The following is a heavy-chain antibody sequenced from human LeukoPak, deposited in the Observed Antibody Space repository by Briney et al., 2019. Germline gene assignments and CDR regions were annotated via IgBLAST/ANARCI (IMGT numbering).Heavy chain of an antibody. V-gene: IGHV3-21*01. D-gene: IGHD3-3*02. Sequence: GGSLTLSCSASGFPFSTYSMNWVRQAPGKGLEWVSSISKSNNDKDYIESVKGRFTISRDNAKNSLYLQMDSLRAEDTAVYHCARTNLNILSTTPPGRVNYYYFMDVWGKGTTVTVSS. CDR3: ARTNLNILSTTPPGRVNYYYFMDV. CDR2: ISKSNNDK. J-gene: IGHJ6*03. CDR1: GFPFSTYS.